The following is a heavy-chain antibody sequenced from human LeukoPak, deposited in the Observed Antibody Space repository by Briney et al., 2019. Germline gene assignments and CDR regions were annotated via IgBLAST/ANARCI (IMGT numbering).Heavy chain of an antibody. J-gene: IGHJ4*02. Sequence: PGRSLRLSCAASGFTFSSYGMHWVRQAPGKGLEWVAVIWYDGSNKYYADSVKGRFTISRDNSKNTLYLQMNSLRAEDTAVYYCARDLTGVAAAGFDYWGQGTLVTVSS. CDR3: ARDLTGVAAAGFDY. CDR1: GFTFSSYG. D-gene: IGHD6-13*01. V-gene: IGHV3-33*01. CDR2: IWYDGSNK.